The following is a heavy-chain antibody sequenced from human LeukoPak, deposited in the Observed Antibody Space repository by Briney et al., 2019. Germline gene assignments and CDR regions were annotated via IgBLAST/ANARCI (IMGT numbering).Heavy chain of an antibody. CDR2: IIPILGIA. CDR1: GGTFSSYA. Sequence: GASVKVSCKASGGTFSSYAISWVRQAPGQGLEWMGRIIPILGIANYAQKFQGRVTITADKSTSTAYMELSSLRSEDTAVYYCARITYYYDSSGYSFDYWGQGTLVTVSS. J-gene: IGHJ4*02. V-gene: IGHV1-69*04. D-gene: IGHD3-22*01. CDR3: ARITYYYDSSGYSFDY.